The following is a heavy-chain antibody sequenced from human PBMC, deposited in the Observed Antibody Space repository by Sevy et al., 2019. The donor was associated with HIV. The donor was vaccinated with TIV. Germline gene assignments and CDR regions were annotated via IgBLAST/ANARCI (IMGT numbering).Heavy chain of an antibody. CDR3: ARPTPRIAPSSAAFFDY. J-gene: IGHJ4*02. CDR1: GFTFSSFA. CDR2: INGRGGSA. V-gene: IGHV3-23*01. D-gene: IGHD1-26*01. Sequence: GGSLRLSCAASGFTFSSFAMSWVRHIPGKGLEWVSTINGRGGSAYYADSVKGRFTLSRDNSNNTLFLQMNRLREEDTAVYYCARPTPRIAPSSAAFFDYWGQGTLVTVSS.